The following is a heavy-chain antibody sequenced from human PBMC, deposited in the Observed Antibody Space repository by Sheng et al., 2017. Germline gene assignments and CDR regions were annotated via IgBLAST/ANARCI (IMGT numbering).Heavy chain of an antibody. D-gene: IGHD3-22*01. V-gene: IGHV1-69*01. CDR1: GGTFNTYS. CDR3: ARDGGRVRGTIVAYYYNSSSTVLDGTDRTYG. J-gene: IGHJ6*01. CDR2: ILPLVGTT. Sequence: QVQLVQSGSEVKKSGSSVKVSCKAPGGTFNTYSVSWVRQAPGERLEWMGVILPLVGTTFYAQKFQGRVTITADESTSTAYMELSSLRSEDTAVYYCARDGGRVRGTIVAYYYNSSSTVLDGTDRTYG.